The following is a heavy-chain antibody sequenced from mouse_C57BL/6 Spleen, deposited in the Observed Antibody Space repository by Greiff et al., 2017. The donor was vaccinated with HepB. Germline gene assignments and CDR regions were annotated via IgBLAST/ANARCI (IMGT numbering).Heavy chain of an antibody. CDR1: GYAFTNYL. CDR2: INPGSGGT. CDR3: VIYYYGSSYFDV. J-gene: IGHJ1*03. Sequence: QVHVKQSGAELVRPGTSVKVSCKASGYAFTNYLIEWVKQRPGQGLEWIGVINPGSGGTNYNEKFKGKATLTADKSSSTAYMQLSSLTSEDSAVYFCVIYYYGSSYFDVWGTGTTVTVSS. V-gene: IGHV1-54*01. D-gene: IGHD1-1*01.